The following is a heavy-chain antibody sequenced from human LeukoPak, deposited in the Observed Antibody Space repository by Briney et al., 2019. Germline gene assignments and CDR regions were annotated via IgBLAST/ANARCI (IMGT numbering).Heavy chain of an antibody. CDR2: INHSGST. Sequence: SETLSLTCAVYGGSFSGYYWSWIRQPPGKGLVWIGEINHSGSTNYNPSLKSRVTISVDTSKNQFSLKLSSVTAVDTAVYYCARERARVVTYNWFDPWGQGTLVTVSS. V-gene: IGHV4-34*01. CDR1: GGSFSGYY. CDR3: ARERARVVTYNWFDP. D-gene: IGHD3-3*01. J-gene: IGHJ5*02.